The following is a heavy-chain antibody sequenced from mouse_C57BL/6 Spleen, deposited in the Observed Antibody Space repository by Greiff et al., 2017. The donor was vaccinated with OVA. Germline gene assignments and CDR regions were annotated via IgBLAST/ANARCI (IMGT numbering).Heavy chain of an antibody. CDR2: IYPGDGDT. Sequence: QVQLQQSGAELVKPGASVKISCKASGYAFSSYWMNWVKQRPGKGLEWIGQIYPGDGDTNYNGKFKGKATLTADKSSSTAYMQLSSLTSEDAAVYFCAIVDYGIPYAMDYWGQGTSVTVSS. J-gene: IGHJ4*01. V-gene: IGHV1-80*01. CDR3: AIVDYGIPYAMDY. D-gene: IGHD2-1*01. CDR1: GYAFSSYW.